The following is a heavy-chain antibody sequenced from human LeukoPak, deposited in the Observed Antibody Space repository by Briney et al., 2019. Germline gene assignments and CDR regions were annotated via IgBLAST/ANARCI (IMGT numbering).Heavy chain of an antibody. V-gene: IGHV4-59*01. CDR2: IYYSGNT. J-gene: IGHJ5*02. CDR1: GGSIISYY. CDR3: ARAYCGAYCHSFNPLFWFDP. D-gene: IGHD2-21*01. Sequence: RSSETLSLTCSVSGGSIISYYWNWIRQTPGKGLEWIGYIYYSGNTNYNPSLKSRVTISVDTSKNQISLRLSSVTAADTAVYYCARAYCGAYCHSFNPLFWFDPWGQGTLVTVSS.